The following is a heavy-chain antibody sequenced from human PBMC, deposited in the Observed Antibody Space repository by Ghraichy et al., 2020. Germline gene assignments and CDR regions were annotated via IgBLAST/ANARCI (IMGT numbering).Heavy chain of an antibody. CDR2: IKQDGSEK. D-gene: IGHD3-10*01. Sequence: GGSLRLSCAASGFTFSSYWMSWVRQAPGKGLEWVANIKQDGSEKYYVDSVKGRFTISRDNAKNSLYLQMNSLRAEDTAVYYCARLLWFGELLYLSYYYYYYMDVWGKGTTVTVSS. J-gene: IGHJ6*03. CDR3: ARLLWFGELLYLSYYYYYYMDV. CDR1: GFTFSSYW. V-gene: IGHV3-7*01.